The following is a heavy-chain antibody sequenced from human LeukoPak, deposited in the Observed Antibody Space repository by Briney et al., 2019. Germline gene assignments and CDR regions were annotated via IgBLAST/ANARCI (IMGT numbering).Heavy chain of an antibody. CDR1: GFTLSTHG. CDR2: ISYDGSNR. V-gene: IGHV3-30*18. J-gene: IGHJ5*02. Sequence: GGSLRLSCAGSGFTLSTHGRPWGRQAPGKGGGGVAGISYDGSNRYSLDSVKGRLTISRDNSKNTLYLQMNSLRPEDTAVYFCAKAPYGGTSGWFDPWGQGTLVTVSS. D-gene: IGHD4-23*01. CDR3: AKAPYGGTSGWFDP.